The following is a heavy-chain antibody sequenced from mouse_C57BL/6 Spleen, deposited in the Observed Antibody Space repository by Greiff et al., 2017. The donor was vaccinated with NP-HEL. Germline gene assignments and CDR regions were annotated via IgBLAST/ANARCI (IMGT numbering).Heavy chain of an antibody. J-gene: IGHJ3*01. CDR3: ADYYGSSSWFAY. CDR2: IDPANGNT. Sequence: EVQLQQSVAELVRPGASVKLSCTASGFNINNTYMHWVKQRPEQGLEWIGRIDPANGNTKYAPKFQGKATITADTSSNTAYLQLSSLTSEDTAIYYCADYYGSSSWFAYWGQGTLVTVSA. D-gene: IGHD1-1*01. V-gene: IGHV14-3*01. CDR1: GFNINNTY.